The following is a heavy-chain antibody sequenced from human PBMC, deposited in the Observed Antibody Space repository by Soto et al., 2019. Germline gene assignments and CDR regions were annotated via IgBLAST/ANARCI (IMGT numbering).Heavy chain of an antibody. CDR2: IYYSGST. J-gene: IGHJ6*03. CDR3: ARAGTVDYYYYMDV. Sequence: QVQLQESGPGLVKPSETLSLTCTVSGGSISSYYWSWIRQPPGKGLEWIGYIYYSGSTNYNPSLKSRVTISVDTSKNQVSLKLSSVTAADTAVYYCARAGTVDYYYYMDVWGKGTTVTVSS. V-gene: IGHV4-59*01. D-gene: IGHD1-1*01. CDR1: GGSISSYY.